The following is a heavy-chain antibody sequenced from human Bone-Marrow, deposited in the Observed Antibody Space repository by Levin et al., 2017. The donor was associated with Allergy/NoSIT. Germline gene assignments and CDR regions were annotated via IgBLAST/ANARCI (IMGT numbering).Heavy chain of an antibody. Sequence: SETLSLTCNVSGGSINSGDSYWSWIRQPPGTGLEWIGYIYYSGSTYYNPSLKSRITISIDTSKSQFSLQLSSVTAADTAVYYCARLSLTFYDILTGYYSPIGTFDYWGQGTLVTVSS. CDR1: GGSINSGDSY. D-gene: IGHD3-9*01. J-gene: IGHJ4*02. CDR2: IYYSGST. CDR3: ARLSLTFYDILTGYYSPIGTFDY. V-gene: IGHV4-30-4*01.